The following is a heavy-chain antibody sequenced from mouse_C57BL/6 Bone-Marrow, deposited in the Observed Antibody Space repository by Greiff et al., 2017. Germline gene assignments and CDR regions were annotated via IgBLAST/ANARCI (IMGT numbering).Heavy chain of an antibody. J-gene: IGHJ2*01. CDR1: GFTFSSYA. CDR2: ISDGGSYT. Sequence: EVQLVESGGGLVKPGGSLKLSCAASGFTFSSYAMSWVRQTPEKRLEWVATISDGGSYTYYPDNVKGRFTISRDNAKNNLYLQMSHLKSEDTAMYYCARETYGFDYWGQGTTLTVSS. V-gene: IGHV5-4*01. CDR3: ARETYGFDY. D-gene: IGHD1-1*02.